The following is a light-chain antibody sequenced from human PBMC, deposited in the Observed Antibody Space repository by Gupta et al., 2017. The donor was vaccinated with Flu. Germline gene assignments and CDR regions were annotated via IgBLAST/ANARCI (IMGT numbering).Light chain of an antibody. CDR1: QNIRTY. CDR3: QQSFSTPWT. CDR2: DAS. J-gene: IGKJ1*01. Sequence: ASVGDRVTITCQASQNIRTYLNWYQQKPGKAPKLLVHDASSGAPSRFSGGGSGTDFTLTISSLQPEDYATYSCQQSFSTPWTFGQGTRVEI. V-gene: IGKV1-39*01.